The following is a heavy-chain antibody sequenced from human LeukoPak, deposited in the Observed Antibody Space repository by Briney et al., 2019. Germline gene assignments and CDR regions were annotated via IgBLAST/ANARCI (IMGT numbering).Heavy chain of an antibody. CDR1: GFTFSSYG. Sequence: GGSLRLSCAASGFTFSSYGMHWVRQAPGKGLEWVAVISYDGSNKYYADSVKGRFTISRDNAKNSLYLQMNSLRVEDTAVYYCARDRVSGSGSIDYWGQGTLVTVSS. V-gene: IGHV3-30*03. CDR2: ISYDGSNK. CDR3: ARDRVSGSGSIDY. D-gene: IGHD3-10*01. J-gene: IGHJ4*02.